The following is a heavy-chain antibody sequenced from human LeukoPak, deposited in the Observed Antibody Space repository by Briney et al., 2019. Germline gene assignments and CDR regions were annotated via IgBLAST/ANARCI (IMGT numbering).Heavy chain of an antibody. Sequence: SETLSLTCTVSGGSISSSSYYWGWIRQPPGKGLEWIGYIYYSGSTNYNPSLKSRVTISVDTSKNQFSLKLSSVTAADTAVYYCARERGYYFDYWGQGTLVTVSS. CDR1: GGSISSSSYY. CDR2: IYYSGST. J-gene: IGHJ4*02. CDR3: ARERGYYFDY. V-gene: IGHV4-61*01.